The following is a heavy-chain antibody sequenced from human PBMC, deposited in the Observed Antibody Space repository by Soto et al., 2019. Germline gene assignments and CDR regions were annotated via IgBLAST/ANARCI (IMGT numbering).Heavy chain of an antibody. CDR3: ARVTGMDV. V-gene: IGHV4-34*01. CDR2: INHSGST. D-gene: IGHD2-21*02. Sequence: ETLSLTCAVYGGSFSGYYWSWIRQPPGKGLEWIGEINHSGSTNYNPSLKRRVTISVDTSKKQFSLNLSSVTAADTAVYYCARVTGMDVWGQGTTVTVSS. J-gene: IGHJ6*02. CDR1: GGSFSGYY.